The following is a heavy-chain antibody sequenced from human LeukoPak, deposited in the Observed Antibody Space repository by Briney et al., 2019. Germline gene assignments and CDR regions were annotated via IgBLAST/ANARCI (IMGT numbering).Heavy chain of an antibody. CDR1: GGSISSSTYY. Sequence: PSETLSLTCTVSGGSISSSTYYWGWIRQPPGKGLEWIGSIYYSGNTYYNPSLRSRVTISVDTSKNQFSLKLTSVTAADTAVYYCARLGQLAFDYWGQGTLLTVSS. J-gene: IGHJ4*02. CDR3: ARLGQLAFDY. V-gene: IGHV4-39*07. CDR2: IYYSGNT. D-gene: IGHD6-13*01.